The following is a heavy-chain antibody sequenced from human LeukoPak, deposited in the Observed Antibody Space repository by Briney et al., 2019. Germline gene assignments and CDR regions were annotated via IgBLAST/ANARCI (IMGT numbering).Heavy chain of an antibody. Sequence: PSETLSLTCTVSGYSISSGYYWGWIRPPPGKGLEWIGSIYHSESTYYNPSLKSRVTISVDTSKNQFSQKLSSVTAADTAVYYCAIRGYSYDAFDIWGQGTMVTVSS. CDR3: AIRGYSYDAFDI. CDR2: IYHSEST. CDR1: GYSISSGYY. V-gene: IGHV4-38-2*02. D-gene: IGHD5-18*01. J-gene: IGHJ3*02.